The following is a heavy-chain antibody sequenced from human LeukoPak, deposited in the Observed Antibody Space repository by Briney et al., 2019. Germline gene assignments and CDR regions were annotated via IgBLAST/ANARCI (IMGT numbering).Heavy chain of an antibody. D-gene: IGHD6-13*01. J-gene: IGHJ4*02. V-gene: IGHV3-30-3*01. CDR2: ISYDGSNK. CDR3: ARDDGYSSSWYSVDH. CDR1: GFTFSSYA. Sequence: GGSLRLSCAASGFTFSSYAMHWVRQAPGKGLEWVAVISYDGSNKYYADSMKGRFTISRDYSKNTLYLQMTSLRAEDTAVYYCARDDGYSSSWYSVDHWGQGTLVTVSS.